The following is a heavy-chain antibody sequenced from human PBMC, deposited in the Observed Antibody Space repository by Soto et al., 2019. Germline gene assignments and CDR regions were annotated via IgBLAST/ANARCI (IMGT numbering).Heavy chain of an antibody. CDR2: VYYGGST. J-gene: IGHJ4*02. V-gene: IGHV4-39*02. CDR3: ARDKITGLFDY. Sequence: SETLSLTCTVSGGSISSTSYYWGWIRQPPGRELEWIGCVYYGGSTFYNPSLKSRVTISVDTSKNQFSLKLSSVTAADTAVYYCARDKITGLFDYWGQGTLVTVSS. CDR1: GGSISSTSYY. D-gene: IGHD2-8*02.